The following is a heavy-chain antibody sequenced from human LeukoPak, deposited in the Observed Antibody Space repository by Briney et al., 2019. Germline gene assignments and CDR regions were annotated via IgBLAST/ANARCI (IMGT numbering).Heavy chain of an antibody. V-gene: IGHV4-59*01. J-gene: IGHJ4*02. CDR2: VYYPGSS. CDR3: AGSSKWYFFEF. D-gene: IGHD2-2*01. Sequence: SETLSLTCAVPVDSIRSYYWNWIRQSPGKGLEWIGYVYYPGSSNYHPSLRGRVTMSVDMSRSQVSLTLRSVRDADTAVYYCAGSSKWYFFEFWGQGTRVTVSS. CDR1: VDSIRSYY.